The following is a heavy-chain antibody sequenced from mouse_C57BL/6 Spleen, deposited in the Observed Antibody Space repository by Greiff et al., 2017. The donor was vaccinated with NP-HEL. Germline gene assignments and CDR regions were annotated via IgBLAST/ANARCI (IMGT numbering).Heavy chain of an antibody. CDR3: ARRWYYGNYGTLDY. Sequence: VQLQQPGAELVKPGASVKMSCKASGYTFTSYWITWVKQRPGQGLEWIGDIYPGSGSTNYNEKFKSKATLTVDTSSSTAYMQLSSLTSEDSAVYYCARRWYYGNYGTLDYWGQGTTLTVSS. J-gene: IGHJ2*01. CDR2: IYPGSGST. CDR1: GYTFTSYW. D-gene: IGHD2-1*01. V-gene: IGHV1-55*01.